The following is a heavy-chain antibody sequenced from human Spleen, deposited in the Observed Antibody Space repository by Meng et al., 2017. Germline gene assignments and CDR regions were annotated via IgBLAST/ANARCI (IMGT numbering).Heavy chain of an antibody. Sequence: GGSLRLSCAASGFTFGTYSMTWVRQAPGKGLEWVSSISGSGSHIFYGDSVKGRFAISRDNAKNSVFLQMNNLRAEDSGVYYCARESGDRTVPWGQGTLVTVSS. CDR2: ISGSGSHI. CDR1: GFTFGTYS. D-gene: IGHD2-15*01. V-gene: IGHV3-21*06. CDR3: ARESGDRTVP. J-gene: IGHJ5*02.